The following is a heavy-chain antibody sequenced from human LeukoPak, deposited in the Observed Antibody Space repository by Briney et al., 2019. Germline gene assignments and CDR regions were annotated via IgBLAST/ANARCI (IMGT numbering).Heavy chain of an antibody. CDR1: GFTFSIYG. J-gene: IGHJ5*02. CDR2: ISYDGSNK. CDR3: AKDSEVLRYFDWFGWFDP. V-gene: IGHV3-30*18. Sequence: GGSLRLSCAASGFTFSIYGMHWIRQAPGKGLEWVAVISYDGSNKYYADSVKGRFTISRDNSKNTLYLQMNSLRAEDTAVYYCAKDSEVLRYFDWFGWFDPWGQGTLVTVSS. D-gene: IGHD3-9*01.